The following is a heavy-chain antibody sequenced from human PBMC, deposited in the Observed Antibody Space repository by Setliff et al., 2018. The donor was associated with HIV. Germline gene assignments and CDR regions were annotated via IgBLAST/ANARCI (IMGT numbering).Heavy chain of an antibody. V-gene: IGHV4-4*07. CDR3: AREWFSSVYYYYAIDV. Sequence: SETLSLTCSVSGGSISSHHWSWIRQPAGKELQWIGHISASGGTKYSSSLKSRVTMSVDTSKNQFSLKLTSVTAADTAIYYCAREWFSSVYYYYAIDVWGQGTTVTVS. CDR1: GGSISSHH. D-gene: IGHD3-10*01. J-gene: IGHJ6*02. CDR2: ISASGGT.